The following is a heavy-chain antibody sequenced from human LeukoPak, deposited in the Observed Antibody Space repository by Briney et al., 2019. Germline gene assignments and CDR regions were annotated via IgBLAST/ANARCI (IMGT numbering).Heavy chain of an antibody. Sequence: SETLSLTCSVPGGSFNSHFWSWIRQPPGKGLEWIGEINHSGSTNYNPSLKSRVTISVDTSKNQFSLKLSSVTAADTAVYYCARVGMQQQLYYFDYWGQGTLVTVSS. V-gene: IGHV4-34*01. CDR2: INHSGST. CDR1: GGSFNSHF. J-gene: IGHJ4*02. D-gene: IGHD6-13*01. CDR3: ARVGMQQQLYYFDY.